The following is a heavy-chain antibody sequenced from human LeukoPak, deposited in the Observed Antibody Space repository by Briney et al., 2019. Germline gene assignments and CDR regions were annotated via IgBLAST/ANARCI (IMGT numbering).Heavy chain of an antibody. CDR3: ARDRPFDP. J-gene: IGHJ5*02. CDR2: ISSTGGTT. Sequence: GGPLRLSCAASGITFSSYGMSWVRQAPGKGVEWVSSISSTGGTTYYADSVKGRFTISRDNSKNTLYLQMNSLRAEDTAVYYCARDRPFDPWGQGTLVTVSS. V-gene: IGHV3-23*01. CDR1: GITFSSYG.